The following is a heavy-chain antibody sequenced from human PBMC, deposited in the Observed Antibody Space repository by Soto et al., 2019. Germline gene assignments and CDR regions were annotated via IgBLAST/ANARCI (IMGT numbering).Heavy chain of an antibody. CDR1: GGSISSGGYY. J-gene: IGHJ6*02. CDR3: ARETWVVDTAMANYYYGMDV. Sequence: TLSLTCAVSGGSISSGGYYWSWIRQHPGKGLEWIGYIYYSGSTYYNPSLKSRVTISVDTSKNQFSLKLSSVTAADTAVYYCARETWVVDTAMANYYYGMDVWGQGTSLTVSS. D-gene: IGHD5-18*01. V-gene: IGHV4-31*11. CDR2: IYYSGST.